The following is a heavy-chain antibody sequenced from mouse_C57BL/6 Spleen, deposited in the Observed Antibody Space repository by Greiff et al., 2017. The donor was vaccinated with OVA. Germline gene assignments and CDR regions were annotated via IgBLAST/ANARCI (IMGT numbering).Heavy chain of an antibody. D-gene: IGHD2-4*01. CDR3: ARSGDDYDFDY. CDR2: IDPSDSET. Sequence: VQLQQSGAELVRPGSSVKLSCKASGYTFTSYWMHWVKQRPIQGLEWIGNIDPSDSETHYNQKFKDKATLTVDKSSSTAYMQLSSLTSEDSAVYYGARSGDDYDFDYWGQGTTLTVSS. V-gene: IGHV1-52*01. CDR1: GYTFTSYW. J-gene: IGHJ2*01.